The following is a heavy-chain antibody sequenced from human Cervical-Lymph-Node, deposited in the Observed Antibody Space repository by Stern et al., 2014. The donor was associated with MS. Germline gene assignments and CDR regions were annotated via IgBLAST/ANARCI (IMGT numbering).Heavy chain of an antibody. Sequence: EMQLVESGGGLVKPGGSLRLSCAASGFTFSSYSMNWVRQAPGKGLEWVSSISSSSSYIYYADSVKGRFTISRDNAKNSLYLQMNSLRAEDTAVYYCARDSRYSGSYRYFDYWGQGTLVTVSS. CDR2: ISSSSSYI. V-gene: IGHV3-21*01. CDR1: GFTFSSYS. D-gene: IGHD1-26*01. CDR3: ARDSRYSGSYRYFDY. J-gene: IGHJ4*02.